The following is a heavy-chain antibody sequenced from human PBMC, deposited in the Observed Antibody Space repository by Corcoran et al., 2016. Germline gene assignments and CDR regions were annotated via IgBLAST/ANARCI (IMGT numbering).Heavy chain of an antibody. Sequence: QVQLVQSGAEVKKPGASVKVSCKASGYTFTSYYMHWVRQAPGQGLEWMGIINPSGGSTSYAQKFQGRVTMTRDPSTSTVYMELSSLRSADTAVYFCARDLGLGSAGGDYYYGMDVWGQGTTVTVSS. CDR2: INPSGGST. J-gene: IGHJ6*02. V-gene: IGHV1-46*01. CDR1: GYTFTSYY. D-gene: IGHD3-10*02. CDR3: ARDLGLGSAGGDYYYGMDV.